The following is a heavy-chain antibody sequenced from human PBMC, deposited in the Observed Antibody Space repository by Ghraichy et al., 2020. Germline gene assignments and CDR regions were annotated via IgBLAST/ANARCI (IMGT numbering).Heavy chain of an antibody. CDR2: INPHSGDT. Sequence: ASVKVSCKASGYTFTDNYIHWVRQAPGEGREWMGWINPHSGDTKYAETFQGRVTMTRDTSTNTAYMELSGLRNEDTAVYFCSRRSASSDRVDPWGQGTLVTIS. J-gene: IGHJ5*02. V-gene: IGHV1-2*02. CDR3: SRRSASSDRVDP. CDR1: GYTFTDNY.